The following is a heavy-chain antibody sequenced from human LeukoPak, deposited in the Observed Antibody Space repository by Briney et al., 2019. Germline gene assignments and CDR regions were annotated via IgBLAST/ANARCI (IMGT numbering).Heavy chain of an antibody. Sequence: ASVKVSCKASGYRFTGYYIHWVRQAPGQGLEWMGGINPHSGGTKFAQKFQGRVTMTRDTSISTAYMEVSRLRSDDAAVYYCAREYYDILTGSLDYWGQGTLVTVSS. CDR3: AREYYDILTGSLDY. J-gene: IGHJ4*02. D-gene: IGHD3-9*01. V-gene: IGHV1-2*02. CDR1: GYRFTGYY. CDR2: INPHSGGT.